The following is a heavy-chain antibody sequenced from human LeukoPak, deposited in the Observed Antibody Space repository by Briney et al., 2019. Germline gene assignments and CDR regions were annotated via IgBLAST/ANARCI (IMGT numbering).Heavy chain of an antibody. Sequence: SETLSLTCTVSGGSLSSSSYYWGWIRQPPGKGLEWIGSIYYSGSTYYNPSLKSRVTISVDTSKNQFSLKLSSVTAADTAVYYCARGPNYPSPSPFDYWGQGTLVTVSS. CDR1: GGSLSSSSYY. V-gene: IGHV4-39*01. D-gene: IGHD5-24*01. CDR2: IYYSGST. CDR3: ARGPNYPSPSPFDY. J-gene: IGHJ4*02.